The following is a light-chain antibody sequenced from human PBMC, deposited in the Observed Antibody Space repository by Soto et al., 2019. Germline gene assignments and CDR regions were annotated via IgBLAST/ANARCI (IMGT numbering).Light chain of an antibody. V-gene: IGLV2-23*01. CDR3: CSYVGARTYV. J-gene: IGLJ1*01. CDR2: EGS. CDR1: ISDVGSSGP. Sequence: QSVLTQPASMSGSPGQSITISCSGSISDVGSSGPVSWYQHHPGQVPKLIIYEGSRRPSGVSSRFSGSKTGSTASLTITGLQAEDEANYYCCSYVGARTYVVGTGTKVTGL.